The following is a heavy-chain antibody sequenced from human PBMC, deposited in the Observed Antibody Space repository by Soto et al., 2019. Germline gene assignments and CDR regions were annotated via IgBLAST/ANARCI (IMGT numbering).Heavy chain of an antibody. V-gene: IGHV3-11*01. CDR2: ISSSGSTI. CDR1: GFAFSDPY. Sequence: QVQLVESGGGLVKPGGSLRLSCAASGFAFSDPYMSWIRQAPGKGLEWLSYISSSGSTIYYADSVKGRFTISRDNAKKSLYRRRDSLTADDTAVYYCARGGASVTTPVYYWEKGTQMSVYS. D-gene: IGHD4-17*01. CDR3: ARGGASVTTPVYY. J-gene: IGHJ4*02.